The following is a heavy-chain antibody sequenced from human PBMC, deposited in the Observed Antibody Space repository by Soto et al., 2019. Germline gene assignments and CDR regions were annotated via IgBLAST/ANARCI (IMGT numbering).Heavy chain of an antibody. D-gene: IGHD2-2*01. CDR3: ARISSTGGYYYYYGMDV. V-gene: IGHV1-18*01. CDR2: ISAHTGSS. J-gene: IGHJ6*02. Sequence: ASVKVSCKASGYTFTSSGMSWVRQAPGQGLEWMGWISAHTGSSEYAQRFQGRVTMTTDTSTSTAYMELRSLRSDDTAVYYCARISSTGGYYYYYGMDVWGQGTTVTVS. CDR1: GYTFTSSG.